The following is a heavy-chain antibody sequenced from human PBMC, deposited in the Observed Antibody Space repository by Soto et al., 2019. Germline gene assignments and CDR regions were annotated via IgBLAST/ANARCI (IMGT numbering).Heavy chain of an antibody. CDR1: GFTFSSFW. Sequence: EVQLVESGGDLVQPGGSLRLSCAASGFTFSSFWITWVRQAPGKGLEWVANINQDGSEKHYVDSVKGRFTLSRDNAENSVYLQMNSLRADDTAVYYCAKDVVVGATTGLGDYYYYYGMDVWGQGTTVTVSS. D-gene: IGHD1-26*01. J-gene: IGHJ6*02. CDR2: INQDGSEK. CDR3: AKDVVVGATTGLGDYYYYYGMDV. V-gene: IGHV3-7*01.